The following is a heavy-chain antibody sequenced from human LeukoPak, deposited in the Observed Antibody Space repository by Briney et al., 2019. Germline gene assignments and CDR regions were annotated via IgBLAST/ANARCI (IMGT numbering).Heavy chain of an antibody. CDR1: GYTFTSYG. J-gene: IGHJ4*02. CDR2: ISAYNGNT. Sequence: ASVKVSCKASGYTFTSYGIGWVRQAPGQGLEWMGWISAYNGNTNYAQKLQGRVTMTTDTSTSTAYMELRSLRSDDTAVYYCARDRRGYSYGSYYFDYWGQGTLVAVSS. V-gene: IGHV1-18*04. D-gene: IGHD5-18*01. CDR3: ARDRRGYSYGSYYFDY.